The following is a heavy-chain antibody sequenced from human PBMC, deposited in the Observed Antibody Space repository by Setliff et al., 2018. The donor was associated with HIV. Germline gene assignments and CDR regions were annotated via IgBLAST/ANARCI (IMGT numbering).Heavy chain of an antibody. CDR2: INVDGSDK. Sequence: GGSLRLSCAASGFTFTDYWMHWVRQVPGQGLVWVSRINVDGSDKYYADSVKGRFTISTDNSKKTLSLQMNSLRAVTVRNVAAVDCWGQGTLVTVSS. CDR1: GFTFTDYW. J-gene: IGHJ4*02. CDR3: VDC. D-gene: IGHD6-19*01. V-gene: IGHV3-74*01.